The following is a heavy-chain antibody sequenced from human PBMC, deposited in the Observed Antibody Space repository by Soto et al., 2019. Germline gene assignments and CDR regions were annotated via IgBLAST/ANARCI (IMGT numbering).Heavy chain of an antibody. CDR1: GGSFSGYY. J-gene: IGHJ5*02. D-gene: IGHD3-3*01. V-gene: IGHV4-34*01. CDR3: ARGQRFLEWLFYNWFDP. CDR2: INHSGST. Sequence: SETLSLTCAVYGGSFSGYYWSWIRQPPGKGLEWIGEINHSGSTNYNPSLKSRVTISVDTSKNQFSLKLSSLTAADTAVYYCARGQRFLEWLFYNWFDPWGQGTLVTVSS.